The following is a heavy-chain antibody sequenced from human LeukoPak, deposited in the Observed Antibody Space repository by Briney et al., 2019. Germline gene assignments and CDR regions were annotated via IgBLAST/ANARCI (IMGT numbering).Heavy chain of an antibody. V-gene: IGHV1-2*02. CDR3: ARDRVECGGSCYQEYFQH. J-gene: IGHJ1*01. Sequence: ASVKVSCKASGYTFTGYYMHWVRRAPGPGLERMGWINHNSGGTNYAQKFQGRVTMTRDTSISTAYMELSRLRSDDTAVYYCARDRVECGGSCYQEYFQHWGQGTLVTVSS. CDR2: INHNSGGT. CDR1: GYTFTGYY. D-gene: IGHD2-15*01.